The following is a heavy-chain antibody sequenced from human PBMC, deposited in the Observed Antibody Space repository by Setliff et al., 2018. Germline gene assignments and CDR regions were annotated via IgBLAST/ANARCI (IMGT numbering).Heavy chain of an antibody. CDR2: IYHSGQT. D-gene: IGHD3-3*01. CDR3: ARVTGFLYMDV. CDR1: GYSMSSGYY. J-gene: IGHJ6*03. V-gene: IGHV4-38-2*01. Sequence: SETLSLTCAVSGYSMSSGYYWGWFRQPPGKGLEWIGSIYHSGQTFYNPSLKSRATLSVDTSKNQFSLRLTSVPAADTAVYYCARVTGFLYMDVWGKGTTVTVSS.